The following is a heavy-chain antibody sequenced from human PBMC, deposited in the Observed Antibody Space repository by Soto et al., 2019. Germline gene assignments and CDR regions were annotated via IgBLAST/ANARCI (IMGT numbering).Heavy chain of an antibody. CDR2: IYYSGST. V-gene: IGHV4-59*01. J-gene: IGHJ6*02. Sequence: PSETLSLTCTVSGDSIRSYYWTWIRQPPGKGLELIGYIYYSGSTRYNPSLKSRVTISVDMSKNQFSLKLSSVIAADTAVYYCARAYGGFDNGLGVWGQGTAVTVSS. CDR1: GDSIRSYY. D-gene: IGHD5-12*01. CDR3: ARAYGGFDNGLGV.